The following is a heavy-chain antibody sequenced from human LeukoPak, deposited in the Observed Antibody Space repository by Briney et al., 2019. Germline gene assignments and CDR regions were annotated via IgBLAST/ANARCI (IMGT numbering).Heavy chain of an antibody. V-gene: IGHV4-61*02. Sequence: SETLSLTCTVSGNSISSGDNYWSWIRQPAGKGLEWIGRIYTSGSTNYNPSLKSRVTISGDTSKNQFSLRLSSVTAADTAVYYCARASYGRRGYYMDVWGKGTTVTISS. CDR1: GNSISSGDNY. CDR2: IYTSGST. CDR3: ARASYGRRGYYMDV. J-gene: IGHJ6*03. D-gene: IGHD4-17*01.